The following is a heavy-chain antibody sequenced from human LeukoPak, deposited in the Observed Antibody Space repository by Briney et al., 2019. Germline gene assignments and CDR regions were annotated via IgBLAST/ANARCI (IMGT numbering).Heavy chain of an antibody. CDR1: GFTFSSYG. CDR2: ISYDGSNK. CDR3: ARHGWGSYSPYFIDY. Sequence: GRSLRLSCAASGFTFSSYGMHWVRQAPGKGLEWVAVISYDGSNKYYADSVKGRFTISRDNSKNTLYLQMNRLRAEDTAIYYCARHGWGSYSPYFIDYWGQGTLVTVSS. V-gene: IGHV3-30*03. J-gene: IGHJ4*02. D-gene: IGHD3-10*01.